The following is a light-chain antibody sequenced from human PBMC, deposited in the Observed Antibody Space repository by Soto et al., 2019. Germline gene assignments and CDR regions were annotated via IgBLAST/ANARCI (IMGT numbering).Light chain of an antibody. V-gene: IGKV4-1*01. Sequence: DIVMTQSPLSLRVTPGEAASISFMSSECLLHTNGNNYLDWYQQKPGQSPKVLIYWASTRESGVPDRFSGSGSGTDFTLTISSLQAEDVAVYYCQQYYSIPWKFGQGTKVDI. CDR2: WAS. CDR3: QQYYSIPWK. J-gene: IGKJ1*01. CDR1: ECLLHTNGNNY.